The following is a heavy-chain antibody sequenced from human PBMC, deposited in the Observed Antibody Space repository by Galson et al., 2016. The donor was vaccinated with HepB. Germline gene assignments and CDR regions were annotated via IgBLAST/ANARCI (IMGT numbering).Heavy chain of an antibody. D-gene: IGHD2-2*01. J-gene: IGHJ4*02. V-gene: IGHV4/OR15-8*02. Sequence: SETLSLTCVVSGDSISSSDWWSWVRQSPGKGLEWIGEIYRSGNTNYNPSLKSRVTMSIDKSKSKFSLSLSSVTDADTATYYCARVVVIPAAKGFDSWGQGTLVTVSP. CDR3: ARVVVIPAAKGFDS. CDR1: GDSISSSDW. CDR2: IYRSGNT.